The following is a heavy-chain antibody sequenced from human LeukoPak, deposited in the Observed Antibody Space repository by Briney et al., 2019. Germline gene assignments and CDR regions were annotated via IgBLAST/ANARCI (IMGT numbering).Heavy chain of an antibody. Sequence: GSLRLSCAPSGFTFSRHGMHWVRQAPGKGLEWVASINHNGNVNYYVDSVKGRFTISRDNAKNSLYLQMSNLRAEDTAVYFCARRGGLDVWGQGATVTVSS. J-gene: IGHJ6*02. CDR2: INHNGNVN. CDR3: ARRGGLDV. V-gene: IGHV3-7*03. CDR1: GFTFSRHG.